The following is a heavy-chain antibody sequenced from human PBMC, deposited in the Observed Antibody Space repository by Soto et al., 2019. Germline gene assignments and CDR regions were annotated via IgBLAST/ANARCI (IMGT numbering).Heavy chain of an antibody. CDR3: AREAGAAADPTDYGMDV. CDR1: GGTFSSYA. D-gene: IGHD6-13*01. V-gene: IGHV1-69*13. J-gene: IGHJ6*02. CDR2: IIPIFGTA. Sequence: SVKVSCKASGGTFSSYAISWVRQAPGQGLEWMGGIIPIFGTANYAQKFQGRVTITADESTSTAYMELSSLRSEDTAVYYCAREAGAAADPTDYGMDVWGQGTTVTVSS.